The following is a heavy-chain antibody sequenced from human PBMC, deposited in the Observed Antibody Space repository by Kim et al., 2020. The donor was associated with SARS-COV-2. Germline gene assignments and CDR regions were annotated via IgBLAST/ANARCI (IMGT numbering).Heavy chain of an antibody. Sequence: GGSLRLSCAASGFTFSSYAMHWVRQAPGKGLEWVAVISYDGSNKYYADSVKGRFTISRDNSKNTLYLQMNSLRAEDTAVYYCARGGANDYWGQGTLVTVSS. CDR3: ARGGANDY. CDR1: GFTFSSYA. D-gene: IGHD3-16*01. V-gene: IGHV3-30*04. J-gene: IGHJ4*02. CDR2: ISYDGSNK.